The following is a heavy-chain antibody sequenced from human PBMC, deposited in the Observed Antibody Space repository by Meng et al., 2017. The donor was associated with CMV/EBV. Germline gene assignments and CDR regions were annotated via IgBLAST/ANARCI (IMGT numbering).Heavy chain of an antibody. J-gene: IGHJ4*02. CDR1: GGSISSGGYY. CDR2: IYYSGST. Sequence: LRLSCTVSGGSISSGGYYWSWIRQHPGKGLGCIGYIYYSGSTYYNPSLKSRVTISVDTSKNQFSLKRSSVTAADTAVYYCARVKSGWWDCFDYWGQGTLVTVSS. CDR3: ARVKSGWWDCFDY. D-gene: IGHD6-19*01. V-gene: IGHV4-31*03.